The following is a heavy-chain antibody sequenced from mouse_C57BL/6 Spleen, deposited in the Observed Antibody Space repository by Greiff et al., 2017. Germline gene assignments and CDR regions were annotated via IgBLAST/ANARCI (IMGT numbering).Heavy chain of an antibody. CDR2: INPNNGGT. CDR1: GYTFTDYY. D-gene: IGHD2-3*01. J-gene: IGHJ4*01. Sequence: VQLQQSGPELVKPGASVKISCKASGYTFTDYYMNWVKQSPGKSLEWIGVINPNNGGTSYNQKFKGKATLTVDKSSSTAYMELRSLTSEDSSVXYCSPRDDEPMDYWGQGTSVTVSS. V-gene: IGHV1-26*01. CDR3: SPRDDEPMDY.